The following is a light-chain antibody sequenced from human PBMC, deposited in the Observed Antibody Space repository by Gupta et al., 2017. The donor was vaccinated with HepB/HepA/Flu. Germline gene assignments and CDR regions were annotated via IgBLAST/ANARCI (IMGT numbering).Light chain of an antibody. V-gene: IGLV1-44*01. J-gene: IGLJ2*01. Sequence: QSFLTQSPSASGTTGQRVTISCSGSRSNIGSYTVSWSQHLPVTAPKLLIYADNQRPSGVPDRFSGSKSGTSASLVISELQSEDDADYYCAALDDSRNAVGFGGGTKLTVL. CDR2: ADN. CDR1: RSNIGSYT. CDR3: AALDDSRNAVG.